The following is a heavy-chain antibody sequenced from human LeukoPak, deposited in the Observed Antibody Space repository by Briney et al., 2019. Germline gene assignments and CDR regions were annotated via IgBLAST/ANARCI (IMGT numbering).Heavy chain of an antibody. CDR2: IWYDGSNK. V-gene: IGHV3-33*01. CDR1: GFTFSSYG. Sequence: GGSLRLSCAASGFTFSSYGMHWVRQAPGKGLEWVAVIWYDGSNKYYADSVKGRFTISRDNSKNTLYLQMNSLRAEDTAVHYCARDGDRGWDSSGWAYYFDYWGQGTLVTVSS. D-gene: IGHD6-19*01. J-gene: IGHJ4*02. CDR3: ARDGDRGWDSSGWAYYFDY.